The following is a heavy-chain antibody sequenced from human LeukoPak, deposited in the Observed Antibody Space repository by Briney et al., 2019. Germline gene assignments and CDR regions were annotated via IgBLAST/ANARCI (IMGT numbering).Heavy chain of an antibody. J-gene: IGHJ3*02. V-gene: IGHV4-30-2*01. D-gene: IGHD3-10*01. CDR1: GGSISSGCFS. Sequence: TLSLTCAVSGGSISSGCFSWNWVRQPPGKGLEWLGDIFHSGSTYYNPSLRSRVTMSVDRSKSQFSLKLSSVTAADTAVYYCARAAYYGSDRDAFDIWGQGTMVTVSS. CDR2: IFHSGST. CDR3: ARAAYYGSDRDAFDI.